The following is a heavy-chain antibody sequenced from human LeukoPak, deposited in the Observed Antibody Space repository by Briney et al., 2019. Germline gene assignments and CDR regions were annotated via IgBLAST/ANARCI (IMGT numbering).Heavy chain of an antibody. Sequence: PGGSLRLSCAASGFTFSNAWMSWVRQAPGKGLEWVGRIKSKTDGGTTDYAAPVKGRFTISRDDSKNTLYLQMNSLKTEGTAVYYCTTDPWDIVVVVAADNWFDPWGQGTLVTVSS. D-gene: IGHD2-15*01. CDR3: TTDPWDIVVVVAADNWFDP. CDR1: GFTFSNAW. V-gene: IGHV3-15*01. J-gene: IGHJ5*02. CDR2: IKSKTDGGTT.